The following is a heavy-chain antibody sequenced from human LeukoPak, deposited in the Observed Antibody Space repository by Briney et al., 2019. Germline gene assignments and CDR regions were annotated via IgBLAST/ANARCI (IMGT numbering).Heavy chain of an antibody. CDR2: FDPNSGGT. Sequence: ASVKVSCKASGYTFTDLYMHWVRQAPGQGLEWMGWFDPNSGGTNYAQKFQGRVTMTRDTSISTAYMELSRLTSDDTAVYYCAGGYAYFDYWGQGTLVTVSS. V-gene: IGHV1-2*02. CDR1: GYTFTDLY. CDR3: AGGYAYFDY. D-gene: IGHD2-2*01. J-gene: IGHJ4*02.